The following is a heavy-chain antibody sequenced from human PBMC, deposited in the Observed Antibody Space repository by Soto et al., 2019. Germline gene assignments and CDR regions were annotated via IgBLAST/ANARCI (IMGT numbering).Heavy chain of an antibody. CDR1: GFTFSSYA. Sequence: QVQLVESGGGVVQPGRSLRLSCAASGFTFSSYAMHWVRQAPGKGLEWVAVISYDGSNKYYADSVNGRFTIARDNSKNQLYLQMNSLRAEDTAVYYCARDQGYGDYEGPMEVWGQGTTVTVSS. D-gene: IGHD4-17*01. J-gene: IGHJ6*02. CDR2: ISYDGSNK. V-gene: IGHV3-30-3*01. CDR3: ARDQGYGDYEGPMEV.